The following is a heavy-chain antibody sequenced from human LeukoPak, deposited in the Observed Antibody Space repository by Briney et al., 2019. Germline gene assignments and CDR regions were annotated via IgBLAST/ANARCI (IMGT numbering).Heavy chain of an antibody. D-gene: IGHD4-11*01. V-gene: IGHV3-30-3*01. CDR1: GFTFTTYA. J-gene: IGHJ4*02. Sequence: GGSLRLSCATSGFTFTTYAMQWVRQAPGKGLEWVAVISSDGNKKNYADSMKGRFTISKDSSKNTLYLQMNTLRAEDTALYYCARDVGRDTITTEIEYWGQGTLVTVSS. CDR2: ISSDGNKK. CDR3: ARDVGRDTITTEIEY.